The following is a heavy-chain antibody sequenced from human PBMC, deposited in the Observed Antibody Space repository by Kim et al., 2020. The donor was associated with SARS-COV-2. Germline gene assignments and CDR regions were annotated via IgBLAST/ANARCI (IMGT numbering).Heavy chain of an antibody. CDR3: ARVYGRGVLLWRLDP. V-gene: IGHV1-18*04. Sequence: ASVKVSCKASGYTFTSYGISWVRQAPGQGLEWMGWISAYNGNTNYAQKLQGRVTMTTDTSTSTAYMELRSLRSDDTTVYYCARVYGRGVLLWRLDPWGQGTLVTVSS. J-gene: IGHJ5*02. D-gene: IGHD3-10*01. CDR1: GYTFTSYG. CDR2: ISAYNGNT.